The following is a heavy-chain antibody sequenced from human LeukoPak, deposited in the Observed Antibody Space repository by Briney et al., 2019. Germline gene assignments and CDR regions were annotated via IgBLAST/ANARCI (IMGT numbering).Heavy chain of an antibody. D-gene: IGHD3-10*01. V-gene: IGHV4-30-4*07. CDR3: ARAEYYYGSGSYDS. CDR2: IYHNGST. Sequence: SETLSLTCAVSGGSISSGGYSWSWIRQPPGKGLGWIGYIYHNGSTYYNPSLKSRVTISEDTSKNQFSLKLSSVTAADTAVYYCARAEYYYGSGSYDSWGQGTLVTVSS. J-gene: IGHJ4*02. CDR1: GGSISSGGYS.